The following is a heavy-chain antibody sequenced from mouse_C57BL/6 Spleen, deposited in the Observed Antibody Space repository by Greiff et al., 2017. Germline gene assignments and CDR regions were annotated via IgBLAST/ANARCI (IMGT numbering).Heavy chain of an antibody. CDR1: GYTFTSYT. Sequence: HVQLQQSGAELARPGASVKMSCKASGYTFTSYTMHWVKQRPGQGLEWIGYINPSSGYTKYNQKFKDKATLTADKSSSTAYMQLSSLTSEDSAVYYCARWRGLGRGDAMDYWGQGTSVTVSS. CDR3: ARWRGLGRGDAMDY. CDR2: INPSSGYT. V-gene: IGHV1-4*01. J-gene: IGHJ4*01. D-gene: IGHD4-1*01.